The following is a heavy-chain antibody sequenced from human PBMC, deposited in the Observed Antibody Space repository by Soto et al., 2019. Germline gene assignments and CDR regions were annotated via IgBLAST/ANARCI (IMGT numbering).Heavy chain of an antibody. J-gene: IGHJ6*02. CDR2: ISWNSGSI. D-gene: IGHD3-10*01. V-gene: IGHV3-9*01. Sequence: GGSLRLSCAASGLTFDDYAMHWVRQAPGKGLEWVSGISWNSGSIGYADSVKGRFTICRDNAKNSLYLQMNSLRAEDTALYYGAKAVYYYGSGIDYGMDVWGQGTTFTVSS. CDR1: GLTFDDYA. CDR3: AKAVYYYGSGIDYGMDV.